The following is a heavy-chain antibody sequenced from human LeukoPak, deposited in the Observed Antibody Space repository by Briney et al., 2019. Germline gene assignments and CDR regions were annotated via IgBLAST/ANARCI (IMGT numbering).Heavy chain of an antibody. J-gene: IGHJ6*02. V-gene: IGHV3-66*01. D-gene: IGHD6-6*01. CDR1: GLTVSNNF. Sequence: PGGSLRLSSAASGLTVSNNFMSWARQAPGKGLEWVSIIYSGGTTYYGDSVKGRFTISRDNSKNTLYLQMNSLRAEDTAVYYCATRARPGYYYGMDVWGQGTTVTVSS. CDR3: ATRARPGYYYGMDV. CDR2: IYSGGTT.